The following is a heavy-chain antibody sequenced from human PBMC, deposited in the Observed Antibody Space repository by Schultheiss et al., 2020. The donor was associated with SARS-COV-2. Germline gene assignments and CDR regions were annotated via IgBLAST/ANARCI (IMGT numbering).Heavy chain of an antibody. CDR2: IYSGGST. D-gene: IGHD5-18*01. J-gene: IGHJ6*02. CDR3: TREVGYSYALYYGMDV. V-gene: IGHV3-53*01. CDR1: GFTFSNAW. Sequence: GGSLRLSCAASGFTFSNAWMSWVRQAPGKGLEWVSVIYSGGSTYYADSVKGRFTISRDNSKSIAYLQMNSLKTEDTAVYYCTREVGYSYALYYGMDVWGQGTTVTVSS.